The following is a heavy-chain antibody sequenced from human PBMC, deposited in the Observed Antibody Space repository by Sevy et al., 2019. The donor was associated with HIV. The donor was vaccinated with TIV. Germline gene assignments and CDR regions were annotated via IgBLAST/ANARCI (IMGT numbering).Heavy chain of an antibody. J-gene: IGHJ4*01. D-gene: IGHD1-26*01. V-gene: IGHV1-2*02. CDR3: TRDDIYTHPWEFDW. Sequence: ASVKVSCKASGYIVTDYYMHWVRQAPGQGLEWMGWSNPNNADDSRSAQRFQGRLTLTTDMSINTFYMELSRPKFDDTATYFCTRDDIYTHPWEFDWWSHGALVTVSS. CDR2: SNPNNADDS. CDR1: GYIVTDYY.